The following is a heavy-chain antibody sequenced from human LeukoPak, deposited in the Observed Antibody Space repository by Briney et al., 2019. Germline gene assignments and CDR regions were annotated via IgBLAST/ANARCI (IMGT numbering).Heavy chain of an antibody. D-gene: IGHD3-16*01. CDR1: GYSISSGYY. CDR2: IYHSGST. Sequence: PSETLSLTCAVSGYSISSGYYWGWIRQPPGKGLEWIGSIYHSGSTYYNPSLKSRVPISVDTSKHQFSLKLSSVTAADTAVYYCARIEGDPDAFDIWGQGTMVTVSS. V-gene: IGHV4-38-2*01. J-gene: IGHJ3*02. CDR3: ARIEGDPDAFDI.